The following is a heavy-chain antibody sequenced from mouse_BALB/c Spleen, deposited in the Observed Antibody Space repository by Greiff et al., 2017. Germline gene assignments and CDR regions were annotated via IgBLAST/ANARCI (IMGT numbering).Heavy chain of an antibody. CDR2: IYPGDGDT. V-gene: IGHV1-80*01. CDR3: ARWEYYRYDEN. CDR1: GYAFSSYW. D-gene: IGHD2-14*01. J-gene: IGHJ3*01. Sequence: QVQLQQSGAELVRPGSSVKISCKASGYAFSSYWMNWVKQRPGQGLEWIGQIYPGDGDTNYNGKFKGKATLTADKSSSTAYMQLSSLTSEDSAVYFCARWEYYRYDENWGQGTLVTVSA.